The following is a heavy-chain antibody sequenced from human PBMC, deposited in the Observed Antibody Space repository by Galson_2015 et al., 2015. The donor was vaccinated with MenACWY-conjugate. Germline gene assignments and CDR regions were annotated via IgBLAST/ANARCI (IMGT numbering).Heavy chain of an antibody. Sequence: QSGAEVKKPGESLRISCEASGYSFTKFWIGWARQLPGKGLEWMGIIYPDDSDTRYSPSFRGQVTISVDKSINTAYLRWSSLKASDTAMYYCARRLAGYSSGWHYWGQGTLVTVSS. CDR2: IYPDDSDT. V-gene: IGHV5-51*01. J-gene: IGHJ4*02. CDR3: ARRLAGYSSGWHY. D-gene: IGHD6-19*01. CDR1: GYSFTKFW.